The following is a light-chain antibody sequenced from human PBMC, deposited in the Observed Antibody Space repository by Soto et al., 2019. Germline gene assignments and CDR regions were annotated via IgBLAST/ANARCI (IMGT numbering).Light chain of an antibody. CDR3: QQRNIWPPVT. Sequence: EIVLTQSPGILSLSPGERASLSCGASQSISSSFLAWYQQKPGQAPRLLIYGAFNRATGIPARFSGSGSGTDFTLTISSLEPEDSAIYCCQQRNIWPPVTFGQGTRLEIK. V-gene: IGKV3D-20*02. CDR1: QSISSS. CDR2: GAF. J-gene: IGKJ5*01.